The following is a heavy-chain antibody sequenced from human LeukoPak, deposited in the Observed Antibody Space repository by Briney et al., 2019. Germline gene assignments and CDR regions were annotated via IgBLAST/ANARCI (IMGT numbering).Heavy chain of an antibody. V-gene: IGHV4-59*08. CDR2: IYYSGST. CDR1: GGSISSYY. J-gene: IGHJ3*02. CDR3: ARHQDSSGYYNVYAFDI. Sequence: SKTLSLTCTVSGGSISSYYWSWIRQPPGKGLEWIGYIYYSGSTNYNPSLKSRVTISVDTSKNQFSLKLSSVTAADTAVYYCARHQDSSGYYNVYAFDIWGQGTMVTVSS. D-gene: IGHD3-22*01.